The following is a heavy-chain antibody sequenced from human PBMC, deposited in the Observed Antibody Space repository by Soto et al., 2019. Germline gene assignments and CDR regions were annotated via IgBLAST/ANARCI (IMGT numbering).Heavy chain of an antibody. Sequence: GGSLRLSCAASGFTFDDYAMHWVRQAPGKGLEWVSGISWNSGSIGYADSVKGRFTISRDNAKNSLYLQMNSLRAEDTALYYCAKADYGDYGRAFDIWGQGTTVTVSS. CDR2: ISWNSGSI. J-gene: IGHJ3*02. V-gene: IGHV3-9*01. D-gene: IGHD4-17*01. CDR1: GFTFDDYA. CDR3: AKADYGDYGRAFDI.